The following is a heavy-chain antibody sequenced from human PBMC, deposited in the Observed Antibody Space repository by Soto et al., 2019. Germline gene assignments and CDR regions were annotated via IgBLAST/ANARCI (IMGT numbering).Heavy chain of an antibody. J-gene: IGHJ5*02. CDR1: GDSISGEGWY. V-gene: IGHV4-31*03. CDR2: IHHSGST. CDR3: ARAWTATAGWANWFAL. Sequence: QVQLQESGPGLVEPSQTLSLTCTVSGDSISGEGWYWSWIRQYSGRGLEWIGYIHHSGSTYSNPSLKSRVGISVDTSKTQFSLKLTSVTAADTAVYYCARAWTATAGWANWFALWGQGTLVTVSS. D-gene: IGHD6-13*01.